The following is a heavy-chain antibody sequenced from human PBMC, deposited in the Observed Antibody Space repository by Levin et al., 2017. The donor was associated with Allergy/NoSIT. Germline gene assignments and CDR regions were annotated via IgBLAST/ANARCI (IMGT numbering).Heavy chain of an antibody. D-gene: IGHD2/OR15-2a*01. V-gene: IGHV3-48*02. Sequence: GESLKISCAASGFTFSSDDMHWVRQAPGKGLEWISYISSSSSVIYYADSMKGRFTISRDNAKNSLYLQMNSRRDEDTAVYYCVRDSAIDWGQGTLVTVSS. CDR1: GFTFSSDD. CDR3: VRDSAID. J-gene: IGHJ4*02. CDR2: ISSSSSVI.